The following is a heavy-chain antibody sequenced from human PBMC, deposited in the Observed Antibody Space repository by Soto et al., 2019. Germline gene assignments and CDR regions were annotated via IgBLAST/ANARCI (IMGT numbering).Heavy chain of an antibody. CDR1: GGSFSGNY. CDR2: INRGGDT. Sequence: QVQLQQWGAGLLKPSETLSLTCAVYGGSFSGNYWSWIRQPPGKGLEWIGEINRGGDTEYNPSLKSRVTISADTSKQQCSLKVNSVTAADTAVYYCARGYASGSYYAYWGQGTPVIVSS. CDR3: ARGYASGSYYAY. D-gene: IGHD3-10*01. J-gene: IGHJ4*01. V-gene: IGHV4-34*01.